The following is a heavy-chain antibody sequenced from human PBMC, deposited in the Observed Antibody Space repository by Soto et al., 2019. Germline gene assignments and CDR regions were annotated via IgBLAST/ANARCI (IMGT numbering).Heavy chain of an antibody. Sequence: PSETLSLTCTVSRGSISSGGFYWSWIRQSPEKGLEWIGFIYANGNSYYNPSLKSRANISLDTSKNKFSLKISSVTVADTAVYYCARDGRTSGYYLDYWGQGTPVTVSS. J-gene: IGHJ4*02. CDR2: IYANGNS. D-gene: IGHD3-22*01. V-gene: IGHV4-31*03. CDR1: RGSISSGGFY. CDR3: ARDGRTSGYYLDY.